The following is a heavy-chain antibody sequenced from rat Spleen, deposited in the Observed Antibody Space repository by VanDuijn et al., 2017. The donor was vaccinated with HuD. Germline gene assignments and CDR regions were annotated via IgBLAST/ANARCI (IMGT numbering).Heavy chain of an antibody. V-gene: IGHV2S12*01. Sequence: QVQLKESGPGLVQPSQTLSLTCTVSGLSLTSNGVSWVRQPPGKGLEWIAAISSGGSTYYNSVFKSRLSISRDTSKSQVILQMNSLETEDTAIYFCSRDGDSSWFAYWGQGTLVTVSS. D-gene: IGHD1-2*01. J-gene: IGHJ3*01. CDR3: SRDGDSSWFAY. CDR2: ISSGGST. CDR1: GLSLTSNG.